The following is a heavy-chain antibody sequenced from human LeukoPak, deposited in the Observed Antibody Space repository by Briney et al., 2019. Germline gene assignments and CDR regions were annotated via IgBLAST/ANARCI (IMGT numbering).Heavy chain of an antibody. CDR3: AKVYFERGLLEGLYYLDY. CDR1: GFTFSSYA. CDR2: INNSGGRT. V-gene: IGHV3-23*01. D-gene: IGHD3-3*01. J-gene: IGHJ4*02. Sequence: GGSLRLSCAASGFTFSSYAMTWVRLAPGKGLEWVSVINNSGGRTYYADSVKGRFTISRDNSKNTLYLQMNSLRAEDTAVYYCAKVYFERGLLEGLYYLDYWGQGILVTVSS.